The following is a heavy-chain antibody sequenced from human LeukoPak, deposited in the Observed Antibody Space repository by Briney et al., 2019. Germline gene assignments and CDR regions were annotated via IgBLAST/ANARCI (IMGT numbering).Heavy chain of an antibody. Sequence: GGSLRLSCAASGFTVSTNYMSWVRQAPGKGPEWISIIYRGGDTYYAESVKGRFTISRDISKNTLYLQKDRLRVEDTAVYYDARDKRYCSRGRCWGVQFGPWGQGTLVTVSS. CDR1: GFTVSTNY. CDR2: IYRGGDT. J-gene: IGHJ5*02. V-gene: IGHV3-66*01. D-gene: IGHD2-15*01. CDR3: ARDKRYCSRGRCWGVQFGP.